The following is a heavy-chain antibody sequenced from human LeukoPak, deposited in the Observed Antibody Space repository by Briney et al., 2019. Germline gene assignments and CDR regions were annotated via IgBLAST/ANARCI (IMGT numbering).Heavy chain of an antibody. CDR1: GYSFTNYW. V-gene: IGHV5-51*01. J-gene: IGHJ4*02. CDR3: ARLLRNIAAAVYYFDY. Sequence: GESLKISCKGSGYSFTNYWIGWVRQMPGKGLECMGIIYPGDSDSRYSPSFQGQVTISVDKSISTAYLQWSSLKASDTAMYYCARLLRNIAAAVYYFDYWGQGTLVTVSS. CDR2: IYPGDSDS. D-gene: IGHD6-13*01.